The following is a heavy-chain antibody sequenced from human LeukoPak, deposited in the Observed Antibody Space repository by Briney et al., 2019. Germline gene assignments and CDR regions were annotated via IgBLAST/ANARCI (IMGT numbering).Heavy chain of an antibody. V-gene: IGHV1-69*05. J-gene: IGHJ4*02. CDR1: GGTFSSYA. D-gene: IGHD5-18*01. CDR3: ARSGYSYEFDY. Sequence: GASVKVSCKASGGTFSSYAISWVRQAPGQGLEWMGGIIPIFGTANYAQKFQGRVTIPTDESTSTAYMELSSLRSEDTAVYYCARSGYSYEFDYWGQGTLVTVSS. CDR2: IIPIFGTA.